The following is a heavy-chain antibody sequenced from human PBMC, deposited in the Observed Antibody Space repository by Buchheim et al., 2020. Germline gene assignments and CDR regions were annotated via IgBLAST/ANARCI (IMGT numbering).Heavy chain of an antibody. V-gene: IGHV3-7*03. CDR3: ATSWGGPAATVIVY. D-gene: IGHD2-2*01. J-gene: IGHJ4*02. CDR1: GFTFSSYW. CDR2: IKQDGSEK. Sequence: EVQLVESGGGLVQPGGSLRLSCAASGFTFSSYWMTWVRQAPGKGLEWVANIKQDGSEKFYVDSVKGRFTISRDNAKNSLSLQVNSLRTEDTAVYYCATSWGGPAATVIVYWGRGTL.